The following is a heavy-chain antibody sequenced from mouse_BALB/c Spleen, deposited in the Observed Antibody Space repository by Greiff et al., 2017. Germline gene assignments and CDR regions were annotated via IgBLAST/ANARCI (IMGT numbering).Heavy chain of an antibody. CDR2: IWWDDDK. CDR3: ARRAPYYRYDEDYYAMDY. J-gene: IGHJ4*01. D-gene: IGHD2-14*01. CDR1: GFSLSTSGMG. V-gene: IGHV8-8*01. Sequence: QVTLKVSGPGILKPSQTLSLTCSFSGFSLSTSGMGVGWIRQPSGKGLEWLAHIWWDDDKYYNPSLKSQLTISKDTSRNQVFLKITSVDTADTATYYCARRAPYYRYDEDYYAMDYWGQGTSVTVSS.